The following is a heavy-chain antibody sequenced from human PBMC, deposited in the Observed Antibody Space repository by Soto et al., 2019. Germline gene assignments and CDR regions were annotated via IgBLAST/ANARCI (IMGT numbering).Heavy chain of an antibody. Sequence: QVQLVQSGAEVKKPGASVKISCKASGYTFTRYTMNWVRQAPGQRLEWMGWINPDNGNTKSSQKFQDRVIITRDTSASTAYRDLSSLRSEDTAVYYCARGIATGQLDPWGQGTLVTGSS. D-gene: IGHD2-15*01. CDR3: ARGIATGQLDP. V-gene: IGHV1-3*01. CDR2: INPDNGNT. CDR1: GYTFTRYT. J-gene: IGHJ5*02.